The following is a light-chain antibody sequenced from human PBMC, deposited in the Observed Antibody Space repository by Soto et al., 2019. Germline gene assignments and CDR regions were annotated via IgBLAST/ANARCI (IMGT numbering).Light chain of an antibody. V-gene: IGKV4-1*01. CDR2: WAS. J-gene: IGKJ2*01. CDR1: QSVLYSSNNKNY. Sequence: DIVMTQSPDSLAVSLGERATLNCKSSQSVLYSSNNKNYLAWYQQKPGQPPKLLIYWASTRESGVPDRFSGSGSGTDFSLTISSLQAEDVAVYYCQQYYSTPYTFGQRTKLEIK. CDR3: QQYYSTPYT.